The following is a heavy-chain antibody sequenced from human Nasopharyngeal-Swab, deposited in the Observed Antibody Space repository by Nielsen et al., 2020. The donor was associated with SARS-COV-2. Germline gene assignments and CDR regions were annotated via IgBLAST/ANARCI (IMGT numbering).Heavy chain of an antibody. CDR3: ARDLVTGQRFDY. V-gene: IGHV3-21*06. CDR2: ITTRGSYT. D-gene: IGHD2-21*02. Sequence: GGSLRLSCAGSGFTFSVYGMNWVRQAPGKGLEWVASITTRGSYTYYADSVQGRFTISRDNAKNAVYLQMNSLRPEDTAVYYRARDLVTGQRFDYWGQGTLVTVSS. CDR1: GFTFSVYG. J-gene: IGHJ4*02.